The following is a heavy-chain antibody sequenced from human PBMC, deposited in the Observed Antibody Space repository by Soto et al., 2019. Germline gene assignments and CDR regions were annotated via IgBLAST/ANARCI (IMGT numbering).Heavy chain of an antibody. V-gene: IGHV1-3*01. CDR2: INAGSGNT. CDR3: ARDDSGFSGSHYIDYFNY. CDR1: GNSFTSYT. Sequence: ASVKVSCKASGNSFTSYTIHWMRQAPGQRLEWMGWINAGSGNTGYSQKFQGRVTITRDTSASTAYMELSSLKSEDTAVYYCARDDSGFSGSHYIDYFNYWG. D-gene: IGHD1-26*01. J-gene: IGHJ4*01.